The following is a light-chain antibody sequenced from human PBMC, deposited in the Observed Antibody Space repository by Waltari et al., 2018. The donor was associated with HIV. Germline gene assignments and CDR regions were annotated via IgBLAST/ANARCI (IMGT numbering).Light chain of an antibody. V-gene: IGKV1-12*01. Sequence: DIQLTHSPSSVSASVGDRVTITCRASQPISCWLAWYQHKPGEGPKPLVYAASTLHSGAPSRFTGSGSGTNVSLTINSLQPEDFATYDGQQADSFPITFGQGTRVDTK. CDR3: QQADSFPIT. J-gene: IGKJ5*01. CDR2: AAS. CDR1: QPISCW.